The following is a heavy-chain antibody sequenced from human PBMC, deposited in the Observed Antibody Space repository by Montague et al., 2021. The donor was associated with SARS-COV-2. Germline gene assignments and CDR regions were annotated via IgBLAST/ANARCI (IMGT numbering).Heavy chain of an antibody. CDR3: ARRVGKGFSGYETEAVFTY. V-gene: IGHV4-39*07. J-gene: IGHJ4*02. Sequence: SETLSLTCTVSGGSISSSNYFWGWIRQPPGKGLEWIGSIYFGGGTYYNPSLKSPVTISVDTSKNHFSLKLTSVTAADTAVYYCARRVGKGFSGYETEAVFTYGAQEPPVTVPS. D-gene: IGHD5-12*01. CDR2: IYFGGGT. CDR1: GGSISSSNYF.